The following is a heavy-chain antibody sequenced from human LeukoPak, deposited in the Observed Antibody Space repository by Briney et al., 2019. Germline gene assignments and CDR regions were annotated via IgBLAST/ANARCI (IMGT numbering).Heavy chain of an antibody. Sequence: GASVTVSCKASGGTFSSYAISWVRQAPGQGLEWMGGIIPIFGTANYAQKSQGRVTITADESTSTAYMELSSLRSEDTAIYYCAKLATSDTGETYWGQGTLVTVSS. CDR1: GGTFSSYA. CDR3: AKLATSDTGETY. V-gene: IGHV1-69*13. D-gene: IGHD3-16*01. CDR2: IIPIFGTA. J-gene: IGHJ4*02.